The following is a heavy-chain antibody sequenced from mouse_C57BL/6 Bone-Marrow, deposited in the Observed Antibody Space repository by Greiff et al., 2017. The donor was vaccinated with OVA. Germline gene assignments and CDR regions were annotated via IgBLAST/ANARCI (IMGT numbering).Heavy chain of an antibody. CDR2: INPSNGGT. CDR3: ARSPYGGYYFDY. D-gene: IGHD1-1*02. J-gene: IGHJ2*01. Sequence: QVQLQQPGTELVKPGASVKLSCKASGYTFTSYWMHWVKQRPGQGLEWIGNINPSNGGTNYNEKFKSKATLTVDKSSSTAYMQLSSLTSEDSAVYDCARSPYGGYYFDYWGQGTTLTVSS. CDR1: GYTFTSYW. V-gene: IGHV1-53*01.